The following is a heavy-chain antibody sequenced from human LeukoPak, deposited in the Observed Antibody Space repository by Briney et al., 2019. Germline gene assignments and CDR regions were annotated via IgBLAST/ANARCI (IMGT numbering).Heavy chain of an antibody. Sequence: GGSLRLSCAASGFTFSSYAKSWVRQAPGKGLEWVSGISGSGGSTYYADSVKGRFTISRDNSKNTLYLQMNSLSAEDTAVYYCAKDLSPLYYYYGMDVWGQGTTVTVSS. J-gene: IGHJ6*02. V-gene: IGHV3-23*01. CDR3: AKDLSPLYYYYGMDV. CDR1: GFTFSSYA. CDR2: ISGSGGST.